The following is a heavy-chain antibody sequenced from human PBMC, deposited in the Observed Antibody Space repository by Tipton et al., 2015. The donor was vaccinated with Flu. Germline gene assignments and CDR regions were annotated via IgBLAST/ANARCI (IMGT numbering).Heavy chain of an antibody. CDR2: IFHSGNT. V-gene: IGHV4-39*07. J-gene: IGHJ5*01. CDR1: GSSIRSSNYY. CDR3: ARRDYSNYVSEPKNWFDS. Sequence: LRLSCSVSGSSIRSSNYYWGWIRQPPGKGLEWIGNIFHSGNTYHNPPLKCRVTISVDTSTNHFSLKLSSVTAADTAVYYCARRDYSNYVSEPKNWFDSWGQGTLVTVSS. D-gene: IGHD4-11*01.